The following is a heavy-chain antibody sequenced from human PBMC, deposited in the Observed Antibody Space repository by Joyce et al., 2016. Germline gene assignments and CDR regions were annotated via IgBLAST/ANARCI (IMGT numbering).Heavy chain of an antibody. CDR1: GFPFNIYS. V-gene: IGHV3-48*02. D-gene: IGHD2/OR15-2a*01. CDR3: ATSNGPLNH. CDR2: ITGSSSVI. Sequence: VQLVESGGGLVQPGGSLRLSGAASGFPFNIYSMNWARQAPGKGLEWLSYITGSSSVIYYAESVKGRFTITRDNAKNSLYLQMDSLRDEDTAVYYCATSNGPLNHWGQGTLVTVSS. J-gene: IGHJ4*02.